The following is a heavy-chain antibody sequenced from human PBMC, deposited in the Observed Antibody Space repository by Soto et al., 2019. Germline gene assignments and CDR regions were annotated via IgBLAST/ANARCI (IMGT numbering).Heavy chain of an antibody. Sequence: QVQLVQSGGEVKKPGASVKVSCKASGYTFTSYGFSWERQAPGQGLEWMGWINGYTGNTHYAQKFQGRVTMTIDTSTSTAYMELWTLISDDTAVYYCARSWVTGKGGMDVWGQGSTVTVSS. J-gene: IGHJ6*02. D-gene: IGHD3-16*01. CDR3: ARSWVTGKGGMDV. V-gene: IGHV1-18*01. CDR1: GYTFTSYG. CDR2: INGYTGNT.